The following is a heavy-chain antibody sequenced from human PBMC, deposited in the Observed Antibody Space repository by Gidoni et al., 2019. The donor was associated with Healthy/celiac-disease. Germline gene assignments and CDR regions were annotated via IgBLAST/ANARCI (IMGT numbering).Heavy chain of an antibody. CDR2: ISGSGGST. J-gene: IGHJ4*02. Sequence: EVQLLESGGGLVQPGGPLRLPCAAPGFTFSSQAMSWVRQAPGKGLEWVSAISGSGGSTYYADSVKGRFTISRDNSKNTLYLQMNSLRAEDTTVYYCAKDGGYDYGDYVSYFDYWGQGTLVTVSS. CDR1: GFTFSSQA. CDR3: AKDGGYDYGDYVSYFDY. D-gene: IGHD4-17*01. V-gene: IGHV3-23*01.